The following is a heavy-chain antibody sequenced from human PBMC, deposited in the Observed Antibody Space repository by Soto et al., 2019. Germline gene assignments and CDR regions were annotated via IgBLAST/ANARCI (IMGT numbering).Heavy chain of an antibody. J-gene: IGHJ2*01. V-gene: IGHV1-24*01. CDR1: GYTLTELS. Sequence: ASVKVSCKVSGYTLTELSMHWVRQAPGKGLEWMGGFDPEDGETIYAQKFQGRVTMTEDTSTDTAYMELRRLRSEDSAVYYCATDRAGVYWYFDLWGRGTLVTVSS. CDR2: FDPEDGET. D-gene: IGHD3-3*01. CDR3: ATDRAGVYWYFDL.